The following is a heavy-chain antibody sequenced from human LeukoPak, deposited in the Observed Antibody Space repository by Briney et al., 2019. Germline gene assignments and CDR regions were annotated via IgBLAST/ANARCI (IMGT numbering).Heavy chain of an antibody. D-gene: IGHD4-11*01. Sequence: ASVKVSCKASGGTFSSYAISWVRQAPGQGLEWMGGIIPIFGTANYAQKFQGRVTITTDESTSTAYMELSSLRSEDTAVYYCARGDSNYDGTAFDYWGQGTLVTVSS. J-gene: IGHJ4*02. CDR1: GGTFSSYA. V-gene: IGHV1-69*05. CDR2: IIPIFGTA. CDR3: ARGDSNYDGTAFDY.